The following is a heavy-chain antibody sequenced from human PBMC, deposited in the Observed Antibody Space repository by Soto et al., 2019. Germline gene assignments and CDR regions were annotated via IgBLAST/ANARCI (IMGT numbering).Heavy chain of an antibody. V-gene: IGHV3-30-3*01. CDR3: ARDPLGSLDY. Sequence: PGGSLRLSCAASGFTFSSYAMHWVRQAPGKGLEWVAVISYDGSNKYYADSVKGRFTISRDNSKNTLYLQMNSLRAEDTAVYYCARDPLGSLDYWGQGTLVTVSS. CDR2: ISYDGSNK. J-gene: IGHJ4*02. CDR1: GFTFSSYA.